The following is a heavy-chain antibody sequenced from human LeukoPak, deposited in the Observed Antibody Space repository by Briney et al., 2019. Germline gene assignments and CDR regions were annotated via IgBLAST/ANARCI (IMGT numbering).Heavy chain of an antibody. CDR1: GFTFSDYY. Sequence: GGSLRLSCAASGFTFSDYYMSWIRQAPEKGLEWVSYISSSSTYTDYADSVKGRFTISRDNSKNTLYLQMNSLRAEDTAVYYCARDRKAITFGGVIVNWFDPWGQGTLVTVSS. D-gene: IGHD3-16*02. CDR2: ISSSSTYT. V-gene: IGHV3-11*06. CDR3: ARDRKAITFGGVIVNWFDP. J-gene: IGHJ5*02.